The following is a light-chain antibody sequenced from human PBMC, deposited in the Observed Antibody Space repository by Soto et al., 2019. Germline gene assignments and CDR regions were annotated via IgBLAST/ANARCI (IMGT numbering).Light chain of an antibody. CDR2: DAS. CDR3: QQYNSYSWT. V-gene: IGKV1-5*01. J-gene: IGKJ1*01. Sequence: EIQVAQSPSSLSASVGDRVTMTCRASQSISSWLAWYQRKPGKAPKLLIYDASRLESGVPSRFSGSGSGTEFTLTISSLQADDFATYYCQQYNSYSWTFGQGTKVDIK. CDR1: QSISSW.